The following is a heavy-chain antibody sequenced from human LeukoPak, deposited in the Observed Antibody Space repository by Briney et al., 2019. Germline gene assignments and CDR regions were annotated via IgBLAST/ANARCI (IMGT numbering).Heavy chain of an antibody. D-gene: IGHD4-17*01. CDR2: IFYSGST. CDR1: GGSISSSSYF. CDR3: ARQMNTVTADY. J-gene: IGHJ4*02. Sequence: SETLSLTCTVSGGSISSSSYFWGWIRQPPGKGLEWIGSIFYSGSTYYNPSLNSRVTISIDTSKNQFSLRRSSVTAADTAVYYCARQMNTVTADYWGQGTLVTVSS. V-gene: IGHV4-39*01.